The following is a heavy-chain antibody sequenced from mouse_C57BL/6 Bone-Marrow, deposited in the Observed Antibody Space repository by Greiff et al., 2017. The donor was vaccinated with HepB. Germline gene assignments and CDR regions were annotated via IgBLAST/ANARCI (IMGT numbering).Heavy chain of an antibody. CDR1: GYTFTSYG. D-gene: IGHD1-1*01. V-gene: IGHV1-81*01. J-gene: IGHJ1*03. CDR3: ARGGFITTVVATRYFDV. Sequence: VQLQESGAELARPGASVKLSCKASGYTFTSYGISWVKQRTGQGLEWIGEIYPRSGNTYYNEKFKGKATLTADKSSSTAYMELRSLTSEDSAVYFCARGGFITTVVATRYFDVWGTGTTVTVSS. CDR2: IYPRSGNT.